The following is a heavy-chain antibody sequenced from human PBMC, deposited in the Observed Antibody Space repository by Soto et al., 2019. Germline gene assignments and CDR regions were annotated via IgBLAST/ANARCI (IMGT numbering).Heavy chain of an antibody. V-gene: IGHV3-23*01. CDR3: AKDRRLTFGGVIVTGDY. Sequence: EVQLLESGGGLVQPGGSLRLSCAASGFTFSSYAMSWVRQAPGKGLEWVSAISGSGGSTYYADSVKGRFTISRDNSKNPLYLQMHILRAEDTAVYYCAKDRRLTFGGVIVTGDYWGQGTLVTVSS. D-gene: IGHD3-16*02. CDR1: GFTFSSYA. CDR2: ISGSGGST. J-gene: IGHJ4*02.